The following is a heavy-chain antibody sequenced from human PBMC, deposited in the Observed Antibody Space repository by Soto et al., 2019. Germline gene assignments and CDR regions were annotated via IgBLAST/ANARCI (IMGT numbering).Heavy chain of an antibody. CDR2: IYPGDSDT. CDR3: AGHRLDYDFWKDYYYYYGMDV. J-gene: IGHJ6*02. D-gene: IGHD3-3*01. Sequence: GESLKISCKGPGYSFTSYWIGWVRQMPGKGLEWMGIIYPGDSDTRYSPSFQGQVTISADKSISTAYLQWSSLKASDTAMYYCAGHRLDYDFWKDYYYYYGMDVWGQGTTVTVSS. CDR1: GYSFTSYW. V-gene: IGHV5-51*01.